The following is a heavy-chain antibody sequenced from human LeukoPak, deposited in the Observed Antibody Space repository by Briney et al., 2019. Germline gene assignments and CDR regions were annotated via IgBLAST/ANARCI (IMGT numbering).Heavy chain of an antibody. Sequence: PSETLSLTCAVYGGSFSGYYSSWIRQPPGKGLEWIGEINHSGSTNYNPSLKSRVTISVDTSKNQFSLKLSSVTAADTAVYYCARGLGRYYGSGSYFGSPRWFDPWGQGTLVTVPS. CDR2: INHSGST. CDR3: ARGLGRYYGSGSYFGSPRWFDP. J-gene: IGHJ5*02. V-gene: IGHV4-34*01. CDR1: GGSFSGYY. D-gene: IGHD3-10*01.